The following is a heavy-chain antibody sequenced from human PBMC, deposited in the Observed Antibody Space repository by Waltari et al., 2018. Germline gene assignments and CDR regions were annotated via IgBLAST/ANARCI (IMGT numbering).Heavy chain of an antibody. Sequence: EVQLLESGGGLVQPGGSLRLSCAASGFTFSSYAMSWVRQAPGKGLEWVSAFSGSGGSTYYADSVKGRFTISRDNSKNTLYLQMNSLRAEDTAVYYCAKDPSREGYYDFWSGYYDLYYYYGMDVWGQGTTVTVSS. CDR1: GFTFSSYA. CDR3: AKDPSREGYYDFWSGYYDLYYYYGMDV. D-gene: IGHD3-3*01. CDR2: FSGSGGST. V-gene: IGHV3-23*01. J-gene: IGHJ6*02.